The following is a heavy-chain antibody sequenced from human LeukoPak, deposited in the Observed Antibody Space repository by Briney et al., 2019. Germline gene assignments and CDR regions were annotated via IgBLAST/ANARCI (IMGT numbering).Heavy chain of an antibody. CDR2: ISHRGTT. CDR3: ARGVSDQN. V-gene: IGHV4-34*01. J-gene: IGHJ4*02. CDR1: GGSFSGYY. Sequence: PSETLSLTCAVYGGSFSGYYWSWIRQSPGKGLEWIGEISHRGTTYYNPSPKTRSTISLDTSQNQFSLKLTSVTAADTAVYYCARGVSDQNWGQGTLVTVSS.